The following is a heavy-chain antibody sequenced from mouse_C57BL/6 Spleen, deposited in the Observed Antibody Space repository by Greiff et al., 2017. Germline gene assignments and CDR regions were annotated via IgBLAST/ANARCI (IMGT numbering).Heavy chain of an antibody. CDR2: IDPSDSET. D-gene: IGHD2-4*01. CDR1: GYTFTSYW. CDR3: ARGIDSRTWFAY. Sequence: QVQLQQPGAELVRPGSSVKLSCKASGYTFTSYWMHWVKQRPIQGLEWIGNIDPSDSETHYNQKFKDKATLTVDKSSSTAYMQLSSLTSEDSAVYYCARGIDSRTWFAYGGQGTLVTVSA. V-gene: IGHV1-52*01. J-gene: IGHJ3*01.